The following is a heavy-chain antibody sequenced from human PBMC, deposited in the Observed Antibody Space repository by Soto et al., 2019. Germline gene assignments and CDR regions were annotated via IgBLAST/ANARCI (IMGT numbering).Heavy chain of an antibody. CDR2: ISPFNGHT. J-gene: IGHJ4*02. V-gene: IGHV1-18*01. D-gene: IGHD1-26*01. Sequence: HVQLVQSGGEVKKPGASVKVSCKPSGYTFTNYVISWVRQAPGQGLEYMGWISPFNGHTKYAQKFQGRVTLTTETSTSTAYMELRSLINDDTAVYYCARDAGSESYLAYWGQGSLLSVSS. CDR1: GYTFTNYV. CDR3: ARDAGSESYLAY.